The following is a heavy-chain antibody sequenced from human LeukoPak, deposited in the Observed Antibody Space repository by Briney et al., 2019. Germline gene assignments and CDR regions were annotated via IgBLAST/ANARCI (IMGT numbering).Heavy chain of an antibody. CDR2: ITAIEGRT. J-gene: IGHJ4*02. CDR1: VFTLSSTT. Sequence: GGTLRLPCVASVFTLSSTTMAWVRQSPGRQLRCVSSITAIEGRTDYADSVMGRFTISRHNSKNTVYLQLNSLRAGDTAIYYGTKDRRGPGAGTWYFVSWGEGALVTVSS. D-gene: IGHD6-13*01. V-gene: IGHV3-23*01. CDR3: TKDRRGPGAGTWYFVS.